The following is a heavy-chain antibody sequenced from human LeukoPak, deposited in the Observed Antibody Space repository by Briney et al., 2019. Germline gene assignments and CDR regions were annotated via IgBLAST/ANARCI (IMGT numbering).Heavy chain of an antibody. CDR3: ARAPTPLRYFDRNRFDP. V-gene: IGHV3-20*04. CDR1: GFTFDDYG. J-gene: IGHJ5*02. D-gene: IGHD3-9*01. CDR2: INWNGGST. Sequence: GGSLRLSCAASGFTFDDYGMSWVRQAPGKGLEWVSGINWNGGSTGYADSVKGRFTISRDNAKNSLYLQMNSLRAEDTALYYCARAPTPLRYFDRNRFDPWGQGTLVTVSS.